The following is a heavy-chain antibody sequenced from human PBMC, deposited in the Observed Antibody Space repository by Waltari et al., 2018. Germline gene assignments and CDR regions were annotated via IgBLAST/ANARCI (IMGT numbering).Heavy chain of an antibody. Sequence: EVQLVESGGGLVQPGGSLRLSCAASGSTFSSYWMSWVRQAPGKGLEWVANIKQDGSENYYVDSVKGRFTFSRDNAKNSLYLQMNSLRAEDTAVYYCARPYASGWYINFDYWGQGTLVTVSS. J-gene: IGHJ4*02. CDR3: ARPYASGWYINFDY. CDR1: GSTFSSYW. V-gene: IGHV3-7*01. D-gene: IGHD6-19*01. CDR2: IKQDGSEN.